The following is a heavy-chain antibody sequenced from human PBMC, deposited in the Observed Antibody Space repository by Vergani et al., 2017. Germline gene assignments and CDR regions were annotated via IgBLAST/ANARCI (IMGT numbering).Heavy chain of an antibody. V-gene: IGHV3-21*01. D-gene: IGHD3-22*01. CDR2: ISSSSSYI. J-gene: IGHJ4*02. CDR1: GFTFSSYA. CDR3: ARGADYYDSSGYYYRSDY. Sequence: EVQLVESGGGLVQPGGSLRLSCAASGFTFSSYAMSWVRQAPGKGLEWVSSISSSSSYIYYADSVKGRFTISRDNAKNSLYLQMNSLRAEDTAVYYCARGADYYDSSGYYYRSDYWGQGTLVTVSS.